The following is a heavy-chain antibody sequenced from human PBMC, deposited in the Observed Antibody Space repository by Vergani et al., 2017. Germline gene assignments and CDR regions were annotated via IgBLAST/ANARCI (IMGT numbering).Heavy chain of an antibody. D-gene: IGHD3-3*01. CDR1: GGSISSGGYS. Sequence: QLQLQESGSGLVKPSQTLSLTCAVSGGSISSGGYSWSWIRQPPGKGLEWIGYIYHSGSTYYNPSLKSRVTISVDRSKNQFSLKLSSVTAADTAVYYCAREYYDFRSGYYTGGWFDPWGQGTLVTVSS. J-gene: IGHJ5*02. CDR3: AREYYDFRSGYYTGGWFDP. V-gene: IGHV4-30-2*01. CDR2: IYHSGST.